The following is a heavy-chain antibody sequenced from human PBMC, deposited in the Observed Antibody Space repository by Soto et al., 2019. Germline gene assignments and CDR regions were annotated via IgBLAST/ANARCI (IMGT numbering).Heavy chain of an antibody. Sequence: EVQLVESGGGLVKPGGSLRLSCAASGFMFSSYSMNWVRQAPGKGLEWVSFISSSSSSIKYADSVKGRFTISRDNAKNSLYLQMNSLRAEDTAVYYCVRDLSYDSSGWGQGTLFTVSS. V-gene: IGHV3-21*01. D-gene: IGHD3-22*01. CDR1: GFMFSSYS. J-gene: IGHJ4*02. CDR2: ISSSSSSI. CDR3: VRDLSYDSSG.